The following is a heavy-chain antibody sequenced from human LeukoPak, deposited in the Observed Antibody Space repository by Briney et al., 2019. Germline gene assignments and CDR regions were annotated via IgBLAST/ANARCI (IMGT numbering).Heavy chain of an antibody. V-gene: IGHV1-46*01. CDR2: INPSGGST. D-gene: IGHD4-17*01. CDR3: ARRTDYGDAIDY. Sequence: ASVKVSCKASGGTFSSYAISWVRQAPGQGLEWMGIINPSGGSTSYAQKFQGRVTMTRDTSTSTVYMELSSLRSEDTAAYYCARRTDYGDAIDYWGQGTLVTVSS. J-gene: IGHJ4*02. CDR1: GGTFSSYA.